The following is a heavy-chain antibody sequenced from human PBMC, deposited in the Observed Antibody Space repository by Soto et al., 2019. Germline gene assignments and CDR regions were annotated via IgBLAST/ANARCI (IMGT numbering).Heavy chain of an antibody. Sequence: SETLSLTCAVYGGSFRCYYWRWIRQPPGKGLELIGEINHSGSTNYNPSLKSRVTISVDTSKNQFSLKLSSVTAADTAVYYCARKKAYFGCDGYSWRSYYYYGMDFWGQGTTVNVSS. CDR1: GGSFRCYY. D-gene: IGHD2-21*02. CDR2: INHSGST. J-gene: IGHJ6*02. V-gene: IGHV4-34*01. CDR3: ARKKAYFGCDGYSWRSYYYYGMDF.